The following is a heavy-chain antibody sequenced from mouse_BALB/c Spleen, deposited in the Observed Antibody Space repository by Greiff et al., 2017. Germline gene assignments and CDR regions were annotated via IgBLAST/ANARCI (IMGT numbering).Heavy chain of an antibody. Sequence: DVQLVESGGGLVQPGGSLRLSCATSGFTFTDYYMSWVRQPPGKALEWLGFLRNKANGYTTEYSASVKGRFTISRDNSQSILYLQMNTLRAEDSATDYGASNWDYCDYWGQGTTLTVSS. J-gene: IGHJ2*01. CDR1: GFTFTDYY. D-gene: IGHD4-1*01. V-gene: IGHV7-3*02. CDR3: ASNWDYCDY. CDR2: LRNKANGYTT.